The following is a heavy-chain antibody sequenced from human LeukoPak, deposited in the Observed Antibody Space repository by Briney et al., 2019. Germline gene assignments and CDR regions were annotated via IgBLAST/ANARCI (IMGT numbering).Heavy chain of an antibody. CDR2: MSHSGST. CDR1: GYSISSGYH. CDR3: ARDPGPKFGTGGYDFWSGYYTPSFNWFDP. D-gene: IGHD3-3*01. Sequence: SETLSLTCEVSGYSISSGYHWAWIRQPPGKGLEWIGSMSHSGSTYYNPSLKSRVTISVDTSKNQFSLKLSSVTAADTAVYYCARDPGPKFGTGGYDFWSGYYTPSFNWFDPWGQGTLVTVSS. J-gene: IGHJ5*02. V-gene: IGHV4-38-2*02.